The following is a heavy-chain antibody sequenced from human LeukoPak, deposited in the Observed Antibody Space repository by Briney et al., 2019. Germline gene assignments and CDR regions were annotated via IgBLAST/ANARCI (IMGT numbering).Heavy chain of an antibody. CDR1: GFTFSSYW. V-gene: IGHV3-74*01. CDR3: AREALPYYYDSSGYYPFDY. D-gene: IGHD3-22*01. J-gene: IGHJ4*02. CDR2: INSDGSST. Sequence: PGGSLRLSCAASGFTFSSYWMHWDRQAPGRGLVWVSRINSDGSSTSYADSVKGRFTISRDNAMNTLYLQMNSLRAEDTAVYYCAREALPYYYDSSGYYPFDYWGQGTLVTVSS.